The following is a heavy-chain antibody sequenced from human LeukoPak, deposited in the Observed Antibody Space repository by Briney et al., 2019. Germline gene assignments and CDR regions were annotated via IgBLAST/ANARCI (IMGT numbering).Heavy chain of an antibody. CDR1: GFTVSGNY. D-gene: IGHD2-2*01. V-gene: IGHV3-53*01. CDR2: MYSCGNT. Sequence: GGTLRLSCAASGFTVSGNYMSWVRQAPGPGLELISLMYSCGNTCSPDTVRRRCTISRDNSRNTLFLSMNNLTADAPAVSYCARGPPACSNNCYGYLDYWGQGTLVTVSS. CDR3: ARGPPACSNNCYGYLDY. J-gene: IGHJ4*02.